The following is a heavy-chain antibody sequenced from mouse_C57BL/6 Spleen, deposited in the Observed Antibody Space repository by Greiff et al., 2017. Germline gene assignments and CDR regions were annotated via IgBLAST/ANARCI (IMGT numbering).Heavy chain of an antibody. V-gene: IGHV1-26*01. CDR1: GYTFTDYY. CDR3: ARRLTTVVATGYYVV. Sequence: EVQLQQSGPELVKPGASVKISCKASGYTFTDYYMNWVKQSHGKSLEWIGDINPNNGGTSYNQKFKGKATLTVDKSSSTAYMELRSLTSEDSAVYYCARRLTTVVATGYYVVWGKGTTVTVPS. J-gene: IGHJ1*03. D-gene: IGHD1-1*01. CDR2: INPNNGGT.